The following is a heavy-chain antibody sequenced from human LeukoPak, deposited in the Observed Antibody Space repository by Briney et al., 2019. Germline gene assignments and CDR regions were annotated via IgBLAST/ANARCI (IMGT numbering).Heavy chain of an antibody. J-gene: IGHJ4*02. CDR1: GFTFSSYG. V-gene: IGHV3-30*18. D-gene: IGHD6-19*01. CDR3: ANSRRPGIAVAGNFDY. CDR2: ISYDGSNK. Sequence: GGSLRLSCAASGFTFSSYGMHWVRQAPGKGLEWVAVISYDGSNKYYADSVKGRFTISRDNSKNTLYLQMNSLRADDTAVYYCANSRRPGIAVAGNFDYWGQGTLVTVSS.